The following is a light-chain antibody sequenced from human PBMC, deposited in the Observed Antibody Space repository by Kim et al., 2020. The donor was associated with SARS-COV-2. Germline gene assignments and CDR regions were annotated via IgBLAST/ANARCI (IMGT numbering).Light chain of an antibody. J-gene: IGKJ4*01. V-gene: IGKV1-27*01. Sequence: DIQLTQSPSSLSPSIGDKVTISCRASQGISIYLAWYQQKPGKVPSLLIYDASTLQSGVPSRFSGSGSGTDFTLTISSLQPEDVATYYCQNYNIAPLTFGGGTKLEI. CDR2: DAS. CDR1: QGISIY. CDR3: QNYNIAPLT.